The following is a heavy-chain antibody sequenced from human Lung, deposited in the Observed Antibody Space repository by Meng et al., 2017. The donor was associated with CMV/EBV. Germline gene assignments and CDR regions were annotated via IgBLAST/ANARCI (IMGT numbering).Heavy chain of an antibody. CDR2: IYYSGST. V-gene: IGHV4-59*01. J-gene: IGHJ4*02. D-gene: IGHD1-26*01. CDR1: GGSISSYY. Sequence: SXTXSLXCTVSGGSISSYYWSWIRQPPGKGLELIGYIYYSGSTNYNPSLKSRVTISVDTSKNQFSLKLSSVTAADTAVYYCARDRYIRVGAPGDYWGQGTLVTVSS. CDR3: ARDRYIRVGAPGDY.